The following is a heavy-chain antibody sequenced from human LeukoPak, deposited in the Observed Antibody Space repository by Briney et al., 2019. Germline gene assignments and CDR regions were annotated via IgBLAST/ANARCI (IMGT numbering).Heavy chain of an antibody. CDR1: GFTFSSYG. CDR3: AKTNGYYDL. Sequence: GWSLRLSCAASGFTFSSYGMSWVRKAPGKGLEWVSSIGGSGANTYYADSVKGRFTIPRDNSKSTLYLQMNSLRAEDTAVYHCAKTNGYYDLWGQGTLVTVSS. J-gene: IGHJ4*02. CDR2: IGGSGANT. D-gene: IGHD3-22*01. V-gene: IGHV3-23*01.